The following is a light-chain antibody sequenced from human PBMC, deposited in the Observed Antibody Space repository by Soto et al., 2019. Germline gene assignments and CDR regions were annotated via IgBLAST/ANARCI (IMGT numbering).Light chain of an antibody. CDR1: QSVSSNY. CDR3: QQYGSSPIT. J-gene: IGKJ5*01. Sequence: EIVLTQSPGTLSLSPGERATLSCRASQSVSSNYLAWYQQKPGQAPKVLIFRASLRATGIPDGFTGSGSGTDFTLTISRLEPEDFAVYYCQQYGSSPITFGQGTRLENK. CDR2: RAS. V-gene: IGKV3-20*01.